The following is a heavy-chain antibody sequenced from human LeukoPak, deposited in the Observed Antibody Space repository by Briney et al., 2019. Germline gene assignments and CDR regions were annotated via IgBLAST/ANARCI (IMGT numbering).Heavy chain of an antibody. CDR1: GGSISSYY. Sequence: SETLTLTCTVSGGSISSYYWSWIRQPPGKGLEWIGYIYYSGSTNYNPSLKSRVTISVDKSKNQFSLKLSSVTAADTAVYYCARDYGDYVDAFDIWGQGTMVTVSS. J-gene: IGHJ3*02. CDR3: ARDYGDYVDAFDI. D-gene: IGHD4-17*01. V-gene: IGHV4-59*12. CDR2: IYYSGST.